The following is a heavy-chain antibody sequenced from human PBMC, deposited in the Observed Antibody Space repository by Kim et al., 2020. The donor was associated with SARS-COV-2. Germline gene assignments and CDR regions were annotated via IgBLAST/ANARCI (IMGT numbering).Heavy chain of an antibody. CDR1: GFTISSYG. CDR2: IWYDGSKT. V-gene: IGHV3-33*01. CDR3: ARPHAGAGAFDY. Sequence: GGSLRLSCEASGFTISSYGMHWVRQAPGKGLEWVAAIWYDGSKTYYVDSVKGRFTISRDNSKNTRYLQMNSLIDEDTAVYYCARPHAGAGAFDYWGQGALVTVSS. D-gene: IGHD6-19*01. J-gene: IGHJ4*02.